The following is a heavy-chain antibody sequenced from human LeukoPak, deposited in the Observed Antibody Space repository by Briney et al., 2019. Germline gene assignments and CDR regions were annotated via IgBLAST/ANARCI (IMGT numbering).Heavy chain of an antibody. Sequence: GGSLRLSCAASGFTFSNYWMHGVRQAPGKGLVWVSRIDGAMSSTNYADSVKGRFTISRDNAKNTLYLQMNSLRAEDTAVYYCARDIAVAGNYFDYWGQGTLVTVSS. J-gene: IGHJ4*02. V-gene: IGHV3-74*01. CDR2: IDGAMSST. CDR3: ARDIAVAGNYFDY. D-gene: IGHD6-19*01. CDR1: GFTFSNYW.